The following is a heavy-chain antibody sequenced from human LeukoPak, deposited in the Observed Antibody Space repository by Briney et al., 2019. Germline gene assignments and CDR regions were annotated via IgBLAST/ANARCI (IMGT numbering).Heavy chain of an antibody. Sequence: SETLSLTCTVSGGSISSYYWSWIRQPAGKGLEWIGRIYTSGTPNYNPSLKSRVTMSLDTSKNQFSLKLSSVTASDTAVYYCARDRMDPNWFDPWGQGTLVTVSS. J-gene: IGHJ5*02. V-gene: IGHV4-4*07. CDR2: IYTSGTP. CDR1: GGSISSYY. CDR3: ARDRMDPNWFDP. D-gene: IGHD2-2*03.